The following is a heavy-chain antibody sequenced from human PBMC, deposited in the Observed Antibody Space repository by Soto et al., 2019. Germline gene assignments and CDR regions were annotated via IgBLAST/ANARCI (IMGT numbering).Heavy chain of an antibody. V-gene: IGHV3-11*01. CDR1: GFTFSDYY. J-gene: IGHJ5*02. CDR3: ARDYFVGSSSGYHSS. D-gene: IGHD6-6*01. Sequence: GGSLRLSCTASGFTFSDYYMSWIRQAPGKGLEWLSYTSGDGSVIYYADSVRGRFTVSRDNAKSTLYLQMHSLGVEDTAVYFCARDYFVGSSSGYHSSWGQGTLVTVSS. CDR2: TSGDGSVI.